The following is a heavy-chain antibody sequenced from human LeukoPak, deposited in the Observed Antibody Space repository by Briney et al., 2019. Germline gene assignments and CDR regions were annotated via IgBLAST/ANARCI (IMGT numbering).Heavy chain of an antibody. D-gene: IGHD4-17*01. V-gene: IGHV1-69*05. CDR3: ATPLNGDYTVPWAY. CDR2: SSLSLVQ. J-gene: IGHJ4*02. Sequence: SVKVSCKASGGTFSSYAISWVRQAPGQGLSGWEGSSLSLVQQTTQKFQGRVTITTDESTSTAYMELSSLRSEDTAVYYCATPLNGDYTVPWAYWGQGTLVTVSS. CDR1: GGTFSSYA.